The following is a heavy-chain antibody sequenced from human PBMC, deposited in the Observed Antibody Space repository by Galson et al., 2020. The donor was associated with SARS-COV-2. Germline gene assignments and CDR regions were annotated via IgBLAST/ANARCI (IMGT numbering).Heavy chain of an antibody. V-gene: IGHV3-23*01. CDR1: GFTFSSYA. D-gene: IGHD3-3*01. CDR2: ISGSGGST. Sequence: GGSLRLSCAASGFTFSSYAMSWVRQAPGKGLEWVSAISGSGGSTYYADSVKGRFTISRDNSKNTLYLQMNSLRAEDTAVYYCAKFGPTGSITLPVDWGYYGMDVWGQGTTVTVSS. CDR3: AKFGPTGSITLPVDWGYYGMDV. J-gene: IGHJ6*02.